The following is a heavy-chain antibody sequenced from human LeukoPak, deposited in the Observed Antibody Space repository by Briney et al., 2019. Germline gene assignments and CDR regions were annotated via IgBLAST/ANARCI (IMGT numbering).Heavy chain of an antibody. CDR3: ARYNAFDI. CDR1: GFTFSSYG. J-gene: IGHJ3*02. D-gene: IGHD1-14*01. V-gene: IGHV3-30*02. CDR2: IRYEGSNK. Sequence: GGSLRLSCAASGFTFSSYGMHWVRQAPGKGLEWVAFIRYEGSNKYYADSVKGRFTISRDNSKNTLYLQMNSLRAEDTAVYFCARYNAFDIWGQGTMVTVSS.